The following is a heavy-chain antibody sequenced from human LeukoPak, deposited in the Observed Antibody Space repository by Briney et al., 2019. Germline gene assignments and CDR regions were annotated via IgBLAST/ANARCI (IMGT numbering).Heavy chain of an antibody. V-gene: IGHV3-48*01. CDR1: GFTFSSYS. D-gene: IGHD5-12*01. Sequence: GGSLRLSCAASGFTFSSYSMNWVRQAPGKGREWVSYISSGSSTIYYADSVKGRFTISRDNAKNSLYLQMNSLRAEDTAVYYCARVRGGYHSDYWGQGTLVTVSS. CDR2: ISSGSSTI. J-gene: IGHJ4*02. CDR3: ARVRGGYHSDY.